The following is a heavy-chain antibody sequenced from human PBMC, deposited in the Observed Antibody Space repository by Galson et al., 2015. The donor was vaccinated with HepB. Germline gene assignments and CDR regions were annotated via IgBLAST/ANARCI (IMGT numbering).Heavy chain of an antibody. CDR2: ISYDGSNK. D-gene: IGHD2-15*01. V-gene: IGHV3-30-3*01. CDR3: VRGGYCSGGSCYSRGMDV. Sequence: SLRLSCAASGFTFSSYAMHWVRQAPGKGLEWVAVISYDGSNKYYADSVKGRFTISRDNSKNTLYLQMNSLRAEDTAVYYCVRGGYCSGGSCYSRGMDVWGQGTTVTVSS. CDR1: GFTFSSYA. J-gene: IGHJ6*02.